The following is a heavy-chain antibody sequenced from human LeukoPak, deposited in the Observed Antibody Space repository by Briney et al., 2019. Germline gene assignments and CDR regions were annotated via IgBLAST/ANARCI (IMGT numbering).Heavy chain of an antibody. CDR2: IYPGDSDT. Sequence: GESLKISCKGSGYSFTSYWIGWVRQMPGKGLEWMGIIYPGDSDTRYSPSFQGQVTISADKSISTAYLQWSSLKASDTAMYYCATLVATTGYGMDVWGQGTTVTVSS. D-gene: IGHD5-12*01. CDR1: GYSFTSYW. J-gene: IGHJ6*02. CDR3: ATLVATTGYGMDV. V-gene: IGHV5-51*01.